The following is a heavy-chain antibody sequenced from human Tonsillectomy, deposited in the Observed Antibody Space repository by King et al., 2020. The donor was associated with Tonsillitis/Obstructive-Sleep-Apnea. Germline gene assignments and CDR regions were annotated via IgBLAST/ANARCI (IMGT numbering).Heavy chain of an antibody. D-gene: IGHD6-19*01. Sequence: EVQLVESGGGVVLPGGSLRLSCAASGFTFDDYGMSWVRQAPWKGLEWVSGINCYGGSTGYAVSVKVRFTISRDNAKNSLYLQMNSLRAEDTALYYCARARSSGWGDDAFDIWGQGTMVTVSS. V-gene: IGHV3-20*04. CDR2: INCYGGST. CDR1: GFTFDDYG. J-gene: IGHJ3*02. CDR3: ARARSSGWGDDAFDI.